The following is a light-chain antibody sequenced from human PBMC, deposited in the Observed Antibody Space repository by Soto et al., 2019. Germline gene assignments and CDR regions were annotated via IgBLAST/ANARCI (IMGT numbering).Light chain of an antibody. Sequence: EIVITQSPATLYVSPGERATLACRASQSVNSNSAWYQQQSGQAPMLLIYGASTRATGIPARFSGSGSGTEFTLTISSLQSEDFAVYYCQQYNNWLFGQGTKLEIK. V-gene: IGKV3-15*01. CDR3: QQYNNWL. CDR1: QSVNSN. J-gene: IGKJ2*01. CDR2: GAS.